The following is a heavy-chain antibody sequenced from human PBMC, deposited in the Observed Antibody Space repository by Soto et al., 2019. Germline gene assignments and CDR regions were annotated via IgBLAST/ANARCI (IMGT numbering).Heavy chain of an antibody. V-gene: IGHV3-11*01. J-gene: IGHJ4*02. CDR3: ARDHHEQMSFDW. Sequence: QVQLVESGGGLVKPGGSLRLSCVASGITFGDYYMTWVRQAPGKGLEWLSYISSSGGSKYYADSVKGRFTISRDNGKNSLYLQMNSLRVDDTAVYYYARDHHEQMSFDWWGQGTLVTVSS. CDR2: ISSSGGSK. CDR1: GITFGDYY.